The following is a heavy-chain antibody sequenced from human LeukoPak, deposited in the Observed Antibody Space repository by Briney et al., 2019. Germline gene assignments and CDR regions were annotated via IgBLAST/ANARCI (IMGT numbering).Heavy chain of an antibody. V-gene: IGHV4-59*08. Sequence: SETLSLTCTVSGGSVSGYYWSWIRQPPGKGLEWIAYIYYSGSTSYNPSLKSRVTISVDTSKNQFSLRLSSVTAADTAVYYCARHTRPGYSGYENALDIWGQGTMVTVSS. CDR2: IYYSGST. CDR1: GGSVSGYY. CDR3: ARHTRPGYSGYENALDI. D-gene: IGHD5-12*01. J-gene: IGHJ3*02.